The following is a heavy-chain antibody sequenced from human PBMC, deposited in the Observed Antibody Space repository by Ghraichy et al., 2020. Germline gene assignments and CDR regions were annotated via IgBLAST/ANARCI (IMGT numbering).Heavy chain of an antibody. CDR1: GFTFSRHW. J-gene: IGHJ5*02. V-gene: IGHV3-7*01. D-gene: IGHD3-16*01. Sequence: GESLNISCAASGFTFSRHWMTWVRQAPGKGLEWVANIKQDGSERYYVDSEKGRFTISRDNAKNSLYLQMNSLRAEDTAVYYCARPPHVMAEPFDPWGQGTLVTVSS. CDR3: ARPPHVMAEPFDP. CDR2: IKQDGSER.